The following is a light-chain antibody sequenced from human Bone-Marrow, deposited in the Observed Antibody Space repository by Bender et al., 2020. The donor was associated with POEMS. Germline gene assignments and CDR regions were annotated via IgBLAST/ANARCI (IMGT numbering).Light chain of an antibody. CDR3: ASYRSGDTCV. J-gene: IGLJ3*02. CDR1: SSDFGSYNV. V-gene: IGLV2-14*02. Sequence: QSALTQPASVSGSPGQSLTISCTGTSSDFGSYNVVSWYQQHPGKAPKLMIYDVTNRPSGVSDRFSGSKSGNTASLTISGLQAEDEADYYCASYRSGDTCVFGGGTKLTVL. CDR2: DVT.